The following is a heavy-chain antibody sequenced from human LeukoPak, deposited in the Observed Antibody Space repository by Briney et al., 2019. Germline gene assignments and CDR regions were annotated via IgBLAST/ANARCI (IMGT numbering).Heavy chain of an antibody. CDR3: ARATTGDPFDY. J-gene: IGHJ4*02. CDR2: INPSGGST. CDR1: GYTFTSYY. Sequence: ASVKVSCKASGYTFTSYYMHWVRQAPGQGLEWMGIINPSGGSTSYAQKFQGRVTMTRDTSTSSVYMELSSLRSEDTAVYYCARATTGDPFDYWGQGTLVTVSS. D-gene: IGHD2-21*02. V-gene: IGHV1-46*01.